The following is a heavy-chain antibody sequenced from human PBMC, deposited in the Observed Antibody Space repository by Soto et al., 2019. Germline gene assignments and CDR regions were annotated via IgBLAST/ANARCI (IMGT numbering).Heavy chain of an antibody. CDR3: ARDTGISSDWFDP. V-gene: IGHV1-69*13. D-gene: IGHD2-15*01. CDR1: GGTFSSYA. Sequence: SVKVSCKASGGTFSSYAISWVRQAPGQGLEWMGGIIPIFGTANYAQKFQGRVTITADESTSTAYMELSSLRSEDTAVYYCARDTGISSDWFDPWGQGTLVTVSS. CDR2: IIPIFGTA. J-gene: IGHJ5*02.